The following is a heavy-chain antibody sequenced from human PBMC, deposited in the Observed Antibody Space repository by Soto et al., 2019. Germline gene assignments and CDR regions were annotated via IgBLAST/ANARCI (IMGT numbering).Heavy chain of an antibody. D-gene: IGHD5-12*01. V-gene: IGHV1-2*05. CDR3: ASHGWLSH. CDR1: GDTLIGYY. J-gene: IGHJ4*02. CDR2: IKPNNGGT. Sequence: GASVKVSCKASGDTLIGYYLHWVRQAPGQGLEWMGRIKPNNGGTHYAQKFEGRLTMTRDTSINTAYMELSSLRSDDTGVYYCASHGWLSHWGQGTLVTVS.